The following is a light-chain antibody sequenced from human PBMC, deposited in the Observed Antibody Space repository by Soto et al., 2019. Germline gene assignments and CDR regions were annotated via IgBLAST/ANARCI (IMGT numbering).Light chain of an antibody. CDR1: SSNIGAGYD. CDR3: QSYDSGLSGLYV. V-gene: IGLV1-40*01. J-gene: IGLJ1*01. Sequence: VLTQPPSVSGAPGQRVTISCTGSSSNIGAGYDVHWYQQLPRTAPKLLIYGSTNRPSGVPDRFSGSRSGTSASLAITGLQAEDEADYYCQSYDSGLSGLYVFGTGTRSPS. CDR2: GST.